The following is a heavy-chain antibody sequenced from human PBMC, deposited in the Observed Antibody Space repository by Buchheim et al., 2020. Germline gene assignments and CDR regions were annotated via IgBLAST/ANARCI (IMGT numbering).Heavy chain of an antibody. CDR1: SASISGYY. V-gene: IGHV4-59*12. Sequence: QVQLQESGPGLVKSSETLSLTCTVSSASISGYYWNWIRRPPGKGLEWIGYVYSTGSTNYNPSFKSRVSISLDTSKNQFSLKLSSVTAADTAVYYCARDFNLLWFGGTNWFDPWGQGTL. D-gene: IGHD3-10*01. CDR3: ARDFNLLWFGGTNWFDP. CDR2: VYSTGST. J-gene: IGHJ5*02.